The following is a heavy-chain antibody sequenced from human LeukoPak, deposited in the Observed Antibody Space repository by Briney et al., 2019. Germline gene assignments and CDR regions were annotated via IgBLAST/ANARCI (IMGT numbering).Heavy chain of an antibody. V-gene: IGHV4-34*01. J-gene: IGHJ4*02. Sequence: PSETLFLTCAVYGGSFSGYYWSWIRQPPGKGLEWIGEINHSGSTNYNPSHKSRVTISVDTSKNQFSLKLSSVTAADTAVYYCARASRTGLGIGSFDYWGQGTLVTVSS. CDR1: GGSFSGYY. D-gene: IGHD7-27*01. CDR2: INHSGST. CDR3: ARASRTGLGIGSFDY.